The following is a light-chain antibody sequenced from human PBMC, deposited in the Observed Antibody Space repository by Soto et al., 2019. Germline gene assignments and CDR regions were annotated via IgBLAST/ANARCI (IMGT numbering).Light chain of an antibody. CDR1: QSVSSSY. V-gene: IGKV3-20*01. Sequence: EIVLTQSPGTLSLSPVEGATLSCRASQSVSSSYLAWYQQKPGQAPRLLIYGASSRATGIPDRFSGSGSGTDFTLTISRLEPEDLAVYYCQQYGSSPLTFGGGTKVDIK. CDR3: QQYGSSPLT. J-gene: IGKJ4*01. CDR2: GAS.